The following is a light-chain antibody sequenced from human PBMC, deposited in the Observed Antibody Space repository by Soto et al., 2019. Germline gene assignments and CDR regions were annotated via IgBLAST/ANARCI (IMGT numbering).Light chain of an antibody. CDR3: QQYNSFSLT. V-gene: IGKV1-5*01. Sequence: DIQLTQSPSTLSASVTDRVIVTCRASQSVGVRLAWYQQKPGKSPKLLIYDASILERGVPSSFSGSGSGTEFTLAINGLQPDDSASYYCQQYNSFSLTFGGGTKVEIK. CDR2: DAS. CDR1: QSVGVR. J-gene: IGKJ4*01.